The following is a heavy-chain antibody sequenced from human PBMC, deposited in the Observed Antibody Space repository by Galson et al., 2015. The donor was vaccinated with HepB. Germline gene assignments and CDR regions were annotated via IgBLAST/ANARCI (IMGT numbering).Heavy chain of an antibody. D-gene: IGHD3-22*01. V-gene: IGHV3-23*01. J-gene: IGHJ4*02. CDR2: ISGSGDST. CDR3: AKDGPRIYYDTSGYNGGFEY. CDR1: GFIFSSYA. Sequence: SLRLSCAASGFIFSSYAMTWVRQAPGKGLEWVSSISGSGDSTYYADSVKGRFTISRDNSENTLYLQMNSLRAEDTALYYCAKDGPRIYYDTSGYNGGFEYWGQGALVTVSS.